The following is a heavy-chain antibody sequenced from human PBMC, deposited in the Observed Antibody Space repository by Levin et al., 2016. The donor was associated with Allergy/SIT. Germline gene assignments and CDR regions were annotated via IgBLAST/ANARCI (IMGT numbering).Heavy chain of an antibody. V-gene: IGHV4-34*01. CDR3: ARVNRYRLRPLDY. D-gene: IGHD4-17*01. J-gene: IGHJ4*02. CDR2: INHSGST. Sequence: WIRQPPGKGLEWIGEINHSGSTNYNPSLKSRVTISVDTSKNQFSLKLSSVTAADTAVYYCARVNRYRLRPLDYWGQGTLVTVSS.